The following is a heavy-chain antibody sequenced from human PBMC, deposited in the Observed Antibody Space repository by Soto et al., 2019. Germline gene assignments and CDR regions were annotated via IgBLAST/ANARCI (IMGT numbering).Heavy chain of an antibody. CDR3: ARESRSALGTVEH. CDR2: IYASGNT. V-gene: IGHV4-4*07. D-gene: IGHD6-13*01. CDR1: GASISDYY. J-gene: IGHJ4*02. Sequence: QVQLQESGPGLVKPSETLSLTCTVSGASISDYYWSWIRQPAGKGLECIGRIYASGNTNYNPSLKSRVTMSVDTSQNQFSLTLNAVTAADTAVYYCARESRSALGTVEHWGRGTLVTVSS.